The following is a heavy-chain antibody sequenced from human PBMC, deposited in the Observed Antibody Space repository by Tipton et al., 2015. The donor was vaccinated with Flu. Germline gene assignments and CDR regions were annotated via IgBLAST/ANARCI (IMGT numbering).Heavy chain of an antibody. CDR1: GFTFSSYE. Sequence: SLRLSCAASGFTFSSYEMNWVRQAPGKGLEWVSYISSSGSTIYYADSVKGRSTISRDNAKNSLYLQMNSLRAEDTAVYYCARGGYDYYGSGSYNGYFDLWGRGTLVTVSS. D-gene: IGHD3-10*01. CDR2: ISSSGSTI. CDR3: ARGGYDYYGSGSYNGYFDL. J-gene: IGHJ2*01. V-gene: IGHV3-48*03.